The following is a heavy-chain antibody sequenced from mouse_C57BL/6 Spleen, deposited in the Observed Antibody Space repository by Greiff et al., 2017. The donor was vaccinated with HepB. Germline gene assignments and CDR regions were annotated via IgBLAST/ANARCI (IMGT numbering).Heavy chain of an antibody. CDR2: IWRGGST. J-gene: IGHJ3*01. CDR1: GFSLTSYG. D-gene: IGHD2-1*01. Sequence: QVQLQQSGPGLVQPSQSLSITCTVSGFSLTSYGVHWVRQSPGKGLEWLGVIWRGGSTDYNAAFMSRLSITKDNSKSQVFFKMNSLQADDTAIYYCAKGGGNYGNYIAYWGQGTLVTVSA. V-gene: IGHV2-5*01. CDR3: AKGGGNYGNYIAY.